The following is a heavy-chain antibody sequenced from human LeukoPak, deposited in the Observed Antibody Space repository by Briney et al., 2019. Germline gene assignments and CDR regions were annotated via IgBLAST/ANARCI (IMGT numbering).Heavy chain of an antibody. D-gene: IGHD3-10*01. V-gene: IGHV3-48*03. Sequence: PGGSLRLSCAASGFTFSSYEMNWVRQAPGKGLEWVSYISSSGSTIYYADSVKGRFTISRDNAKNSLYLRMNSLRAEDTAVYYCARDRGSGSYYTPSSDYWGQGTLVTVSS. CDR1: GFTFSSYE. CDR2: ISSSGSTI. J-gene: IGHJ4*02. CDR3: ARDRGSGSYYTPSSDY.